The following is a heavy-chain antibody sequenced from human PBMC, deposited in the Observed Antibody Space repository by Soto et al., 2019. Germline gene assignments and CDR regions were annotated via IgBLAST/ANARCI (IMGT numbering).Heavy chain of an antibody. J-gene: IGHJ4*02. CDR1: GYTFTRYG. Sequence: ASVKVSCKASGYTFTRYGISWVRQAPGQGLEWMGWISAYNGNTNYAQKLQGRVTMTTDTSTSTAYMELRSMRSDDTAVYYCARGGRIDCSGGSCYFDYWGQGTLVTVSS. V-gene: IGHV1-18*01. CDR3: ARGGRIDCSGGSCYFDY. CDR2: ISAYNGNT. D-gene: IGHD2-15*01.